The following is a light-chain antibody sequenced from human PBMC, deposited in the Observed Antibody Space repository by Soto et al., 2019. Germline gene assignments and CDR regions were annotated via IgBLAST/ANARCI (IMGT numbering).Light chain of an antibody. CDR1: QSVSSKY. J-gene: IGKJ1*01. CDR2: AAS. Sequence: EIVLTQSPGNLSLSKGERATLSCRASQSVSSKYLAWYQHRPCQAPRLLIYAASRRATGIPDRFSGSGSGTEFTLTIRRLEHEYFALFYCQQYATSPRTFDLGTKVDIK. CDR3: QQYATSPRT. V-gene: IGKV3-20*01.